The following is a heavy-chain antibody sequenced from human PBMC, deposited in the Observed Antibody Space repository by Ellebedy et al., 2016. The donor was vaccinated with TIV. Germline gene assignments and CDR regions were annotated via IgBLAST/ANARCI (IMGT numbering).Heavy chain of an antibody. CDR1: GDSISSNSGA. D-gene: IGHD2/OR15-2a*01. CDR3: ERGRMSAFDY. Sequence: SQTLSLTCAVSGDSISSNSGAWNWIRQSPSRGLEWLGRTYYRSRWYNDYAVSVKRRITVNADTSKNQFSLQLNAVIPEDTAVYFGERGRMSAFDYWGQGTLVTVSS. CDR2: TYYRSRWYN. V-gene: IGHV6-1*01. J-gene: IGHJ4*02.